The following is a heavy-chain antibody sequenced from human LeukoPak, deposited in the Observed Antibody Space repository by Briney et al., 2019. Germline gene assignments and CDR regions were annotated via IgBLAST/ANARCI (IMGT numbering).Heavy chain of an antibody. CDR2: IYHSGST. CDR3: ARDREYDINPGAFDI. Sequence: SETLSLTCAVYGGSFSGYYWGWIRQPPGKGLEWIGSIYHSGSTYYNPSLKSRVTISVDTSKNQFSLKLSSVTAADTAVYYCARDREYDINPGAFDIWGQGTMVTVSS. D-gene: IGHD3-9*01. V-gene: IGHV4-38-2*02. CDR1: GGSFSGYY. J-gene: IGHJ3*02.